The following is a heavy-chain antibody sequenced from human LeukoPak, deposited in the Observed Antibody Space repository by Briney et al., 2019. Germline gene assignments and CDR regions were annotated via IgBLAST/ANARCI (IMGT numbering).Heavy chain of an antibody. Sequence: GASVKVSYKTSGYTFTSYSVTWVRQAPGQGLEWMGWISPYTGNTNYTQRLQGRVTLTTDTATSTAYMELSRLRSDDTAVYYCARVRYRLAETYIDYWGQGTLVTVSS. J-gene: IGHJ4*02. CDR2: ISPYTGNT. D-gene: IGHD3-16*01. V-gene: IGHV1-18*01. CDR1: GYTFTSYS. CDR3: ARVRYRLAETYIDY.